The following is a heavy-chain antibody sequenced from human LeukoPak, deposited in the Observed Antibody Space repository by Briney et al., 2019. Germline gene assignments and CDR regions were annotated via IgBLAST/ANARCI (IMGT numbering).Heavy chain of an antibody. V-gene: IGHV3-7*01. Sequence: GGSLRLSCAASGFTFSYYWMSWVRQAPGKGLDLVAHINQDESQEYSVDSVKGRFTISRDNAKNSLYLQIDSLRAEDTAVSSCARWYTSGWTDYFDYWGQGTLVTVSS. J-gene: IGHJ4*02. CDR1: GFTFSYYW. CDR2: INQDESQE. CDR3: ARWYTSGWTDYFDY. D-gene: IGHD6-19*01.